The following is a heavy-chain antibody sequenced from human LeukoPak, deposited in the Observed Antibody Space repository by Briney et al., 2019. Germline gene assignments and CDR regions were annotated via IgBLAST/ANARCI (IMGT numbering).Heavy chain of an antibody. Sequence: SETLSLTCTVSGGSISSYYWSWIRQPPGKGLEWIGYIYTSGSTNYNPSLKSRVTISVDTSKNQFSLKLSSVTAADTAVYYCARHVYDLAAAGYSWFDPWGQGTLVAVFS. CDR2: IYTSGST. J-gene: IGHJ5*02. CDR3: ARHVYDLAAAGYSWFDP. CDR1: GGSISSYY. D-gene: IGHD6-13*01. V-gene: IGHV4-4*09.